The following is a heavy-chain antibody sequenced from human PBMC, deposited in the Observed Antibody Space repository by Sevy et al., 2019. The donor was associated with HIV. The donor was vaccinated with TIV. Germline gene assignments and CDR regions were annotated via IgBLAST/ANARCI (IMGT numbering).Heavy chain of an antibody. CDR3: ARDPLYYSLRDSYHLKYYFDY. CDR1: GFAFSRYG. Sequence: GGSLRLSCGASGFAFSRYGMHWVRQAPGKGLEWAAVIWHDGNYKYYADSVKCRFTISRDNSKNTLYLQMNSLRGDDSAVYFCARDPLYYSLRDSYHLKYYFDYWGQGTQVTVSS. CDR2: IWHDGNYK. D-gene: IGHD3-10*02. J-gene: IGHJ4*02. V-gene: IGHV3-33*01.